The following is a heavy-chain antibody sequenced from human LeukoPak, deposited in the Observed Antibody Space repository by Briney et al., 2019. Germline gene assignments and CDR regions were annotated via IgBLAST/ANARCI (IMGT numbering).Heavy chain of an antibody. CDR1: GGSISSSSYY. D-gene: IGHD5-18*01. Sequence: PSETLSLTCTVSGGSISSSSYYWGWIRQPPGKGLEWIGSIYYSGSTYYNPSLKSRVTISVDTSKNQFSLKLSSVTAADTAVYYCARRYSCGYVFFDYWGQGTLVTVSS. J-gene: IGHJ4*02. CDR3: ARRYSCGYVFFDY. V-gene: IGHV4-39*01. CDR2: IYYSGST.